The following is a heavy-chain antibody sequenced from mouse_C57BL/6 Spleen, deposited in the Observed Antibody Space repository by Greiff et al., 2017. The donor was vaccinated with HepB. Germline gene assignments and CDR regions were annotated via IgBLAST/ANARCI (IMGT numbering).Heavy chain of an antibody. CDR2: INPGSGGT. J-gene: IGHJ2*01. CDR3: ARGDSSGYGDY. CDR1: GYAFTNYL. Sequence: QVQLQQSGAELVRPGTSVKVSCKASGYAFTNYLIEWVKQRPGQGLEWIGVINPGSGGTNYNEKFKGKATLTADKSSSTAYMQLSSLTSEDSAVYFCARGDSSGYGDYWGQGTTLTVSS. V-gene: IGHV1-54*01. D-gene: IGHD3-2*02.